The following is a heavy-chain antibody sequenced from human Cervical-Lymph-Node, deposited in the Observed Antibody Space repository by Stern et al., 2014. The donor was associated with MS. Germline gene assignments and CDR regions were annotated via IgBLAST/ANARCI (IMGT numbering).Heavy chain of an antibody. CDR3: AREARMQHDDILAGHGGKHYYFYGMDV. V-gene: IGHV3-49*04. D-gene: IGHD3-9*01. CDR1: GFRFSAHS. Sequence: EVQLVESGGGLVKPGRSLRLSCATSGFRFSAHSMHWVRPAPGKGLEWLGVIRSKTSGGTTEYAASVKDRFTISRDDSRSSAYLQLNTLTTDDTGVYYCAREARMQHDDILAGHGGKHYYFYGMDVWGQGTTVTVSS. J-gene: IGHJ6*02. CDR2: IRSKTSGGTT.